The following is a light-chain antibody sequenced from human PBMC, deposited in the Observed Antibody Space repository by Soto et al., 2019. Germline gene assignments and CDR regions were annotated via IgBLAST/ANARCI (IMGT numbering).Light chain of an antibody. CDR2: DAS. J-gene: IGKJ1*01. CDR1: QSVSSSY. CDR3: QQYGSSRT. Sequence: EIVLTQSPGTLSWSPGERATLSCRASQSVSSSYLAWYQQKPGQAPRLLIYDASSRATGIPDRFSGSGSGTDFTLTISRLEPEDFAVYYCQQYGSSRTFGQGTKVDI. V-gene: IGKV3-20*01.